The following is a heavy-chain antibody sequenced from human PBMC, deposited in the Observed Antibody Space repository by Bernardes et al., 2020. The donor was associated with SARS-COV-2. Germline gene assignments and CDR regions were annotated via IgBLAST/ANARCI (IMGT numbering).Heavy chain of an antibody. CDR2: ITHTGTT. CDR3: ARGPPIVVVPAAGYYYMDV. J-gene: IGHJ6*03. D-gene: IGHD2-2*01. Sequence: ETLSLTCGVYGGSFSGYYWTWIRQPPGKGLEWIGEITHTGTTNYNPSLTSRVTISVDTSKNQFSLKLYSVTAADTAVYYCARGPPIVVVPAAGYYYMDVWGKGTTVAV. V-gene: IGHV4-34*01. CDR1: GGSFSGYY.